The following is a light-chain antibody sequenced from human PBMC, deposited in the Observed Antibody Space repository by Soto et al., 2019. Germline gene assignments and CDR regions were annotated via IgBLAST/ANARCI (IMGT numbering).Light chain of an antibody. CDR1: SSDVNGHTY. J-gene: IGLJ2*01. CDR3: TSYTSGRTV. Sequence: QSALTQPASVSGSPGQSITISCTGASSDVNGHTYVSLYQQHPGRAPKLVIFEVNNRPSGVSHRFSGSKSGKTASLTISGLQGDDEADYYCTSYTSGRTVFGGGTKLTVL. V-gene: IGLV2-14*01. CDR2: EVN.